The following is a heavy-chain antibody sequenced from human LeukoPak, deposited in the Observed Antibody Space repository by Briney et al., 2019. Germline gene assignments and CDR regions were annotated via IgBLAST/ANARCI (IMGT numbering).Heavy chain of an antibody. CDR3: ARVTGNDFWSGYYGPYFDY. Sequence: SETLSLTCTVSGGSISSYYWSWIRQPPGKGLEWIGYIYYSGSTNYNPSLKSRVTISVDTSKNQFSLKLSSVTAADTAVYYCARVTGNDFWSGYYGPYFDYWGQGTLVTVSS. CDR1: GGSISSYY. V-gene: IGHV4-59*12. CDR2: IYYSGST. D-gene: IGHD3-3*01. J-gene: IGHJ4*02.